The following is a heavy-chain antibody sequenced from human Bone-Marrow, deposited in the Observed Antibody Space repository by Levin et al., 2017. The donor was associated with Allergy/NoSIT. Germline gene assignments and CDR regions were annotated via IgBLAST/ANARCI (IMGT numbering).Heavy chain of an antibody. Sequence: SQTLSLTCTVSDASISSHYWSWIRQPPGKGLEWIGYIYFNGNTDYNPSLKSRVSMLIDTSKKQFSLKLSSVTAADTAVYYCARVGRYYESSGYHEVDDYWGQGTLVTVSS. CDR3: ARVGRYYESSGYHEVDDY. CDR2: IYFNGNT. J-gene: IGHJ4*02. D-gene: IGHD3-22*01. V-gene: IGHV4-59*11. CDR1: DASISSHY.